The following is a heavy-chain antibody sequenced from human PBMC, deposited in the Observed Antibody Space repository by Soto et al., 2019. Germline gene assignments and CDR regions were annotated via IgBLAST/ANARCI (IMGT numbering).Heavy chain of an antibody. V-gene: IGHV4-61*01. Sequence: QVQLQESGPGLVKPSETLSLTCTVSGGSVSSGSYYWSWIRQPPGKGLEWIGYIYDSGSTNYNPSLKSRVTISVDTSKNQFSLKLSSVTAADTAVYYCARASGWYVWFDPCGQGTLVTVSS. CDR1: GGSVSSGSYY. CDR2: IYDSGST. D-gene: IGHD6-19*01. J-gene: IGHJ5*02. CDR3: ARASGWYVWFDP.